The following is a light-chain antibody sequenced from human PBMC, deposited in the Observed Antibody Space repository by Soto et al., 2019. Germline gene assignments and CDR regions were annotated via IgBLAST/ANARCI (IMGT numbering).Light chain of an antibody. J-gene: IGLJ1*01. CDR3: LSYVDSNILV. Sequence: QSVLTQPPPASGSPGQSVTISCTGTSGDVGGYYYVSWYQHHPGKVPKLIIYEVTKRPPGVPDRFSGSKSGNTASLTVSGLQADDLADYDCLSYVDSNILVFGSGINVAVL. CDR1: SGDVGGYYY. CDR2: EVT. V-gene: IGLV2-8*01.